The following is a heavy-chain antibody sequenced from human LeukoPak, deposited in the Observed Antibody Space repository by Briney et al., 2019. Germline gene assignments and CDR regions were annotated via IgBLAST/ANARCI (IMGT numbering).Heavy chain of an antibody. Sequence: SQTLSLTCTVSGGSISSGSYYWSWIRQPAGKGLEWIGRIYNSGSTNYSPSLKSRVTISVDTSKNQFSLKLSSVTAADTAVYYCARFKRAGGWSYFDYWGQGTLVTVSS. CDR2: IYNSGST. CDR1: GGSISSGSYY. CDR3: ARFKRAGGWSYFDY. V-gene: IGHV4-61*02. J-gene: IGHJ4*02. D-gene: IGHD6-19*01.